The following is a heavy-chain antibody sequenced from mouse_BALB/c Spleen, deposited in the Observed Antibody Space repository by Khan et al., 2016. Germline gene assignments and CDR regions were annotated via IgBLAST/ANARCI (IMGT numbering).Heavy chain of an antibody. CDR1: GFSLTSYG. V-gene: IGHV2-9*02. CDR2: IWAGGST. J-gene: IGHJ3*01. Sequence: QVQLKESGPGLVAPSQSLSITCTVSGFSLTSYGVHWVRQPPGKGLEWLGVIWAGGSTNYISALMSRLSISKDNSKNQVFLKMNSLQTDDTAIYYCARDGGGTYWGQGTLATVSA. CDR3: ARDGGGTY.